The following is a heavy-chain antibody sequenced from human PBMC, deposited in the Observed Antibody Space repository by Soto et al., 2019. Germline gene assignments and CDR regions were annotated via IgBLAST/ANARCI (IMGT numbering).Heavy chain of an antibody. D-gene: IGHD5-12*01. J-gene: IGHJ4*02. CDR2: ISARGGSS. Sequence: VQLLESGGGLVQPGGSPRLSCAASGFSFSSYAMVWVRQAPGKGLEWVSVISARGGSSYFADSVKGRFTISRDNSKNVLSLEMNSLRADDTAIYFCAKGSIEYSASVDNWGQGTLVLVS. CDR1: GFSFSSYA. CDR3: AKGSIEYSASVDN. V-gene: IGHV3-23*01.